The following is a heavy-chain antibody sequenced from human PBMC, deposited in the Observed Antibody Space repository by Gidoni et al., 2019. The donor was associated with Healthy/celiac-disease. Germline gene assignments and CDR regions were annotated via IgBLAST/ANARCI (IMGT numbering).Heavy chain of an antibody. J-gene: IGHJ2*01. CDR1: GFTFSSYA. Sequence: EVQLLESGGGLVQPGGSLRLSCAASGFTFSSYAMSWVRQAPGKGLEWVSAISGSGGSTYYADSVKGRFTISRDNSKNTLYLQMNSLRAEDTAVYYCAKDLPPSYNSFHWYFDLWGRGTLVTVSS. CDR2: ISGSGGST. D-gene: IGHD1-20*01. CDR3: AKDLPPSYNSFHWYFDL. V-gene: IGHV3-23*01.